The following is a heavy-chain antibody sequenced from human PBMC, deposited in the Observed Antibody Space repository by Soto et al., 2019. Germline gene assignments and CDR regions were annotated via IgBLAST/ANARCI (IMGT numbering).Heavy chain of an antibody. J-gene: IGHJ6*02. Sequence: QLQLQESGPGLVKPSESLSLTCTVSGGSIRSSSYYWGGIRQPPGTGLEWIGSIYYSGSTYYNPSLKSRVLIPVDTYKNMISLKPSSPTAADTAVYYGARKGERGDRAKGYYYYYYGMDVWGQGTTVTVSS. CDR2: IYYSGST. V-gene: IGHV4-39*01. CDR1: GGSIRSSSYY. D-gene: IGHD4-17*01. CDR3: ARKGERGDRAKGYYYYYYGMDV.